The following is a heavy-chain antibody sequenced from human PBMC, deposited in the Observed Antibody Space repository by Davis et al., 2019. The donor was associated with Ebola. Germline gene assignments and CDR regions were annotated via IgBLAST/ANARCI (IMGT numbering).Heavy chain of an antibody. D-gene: IGHD6-19*01. Sequence: AASVQVSCKASGYTFNSHGISWVRQAPGQGLEWMAWISAYNGHTNYAQKFQGRLTLTTDTSTSTAYMELRSLTSDDTAEYYCARGRNGGWDFDYWGQGTRVTVSS. CDR2: ISAYNGHT. J-gene: IGHJ4*02. CDR1: GYTFNSHG. CDR3: ARGRNGGWDFDY. V-gene: IGHV1-18*04.